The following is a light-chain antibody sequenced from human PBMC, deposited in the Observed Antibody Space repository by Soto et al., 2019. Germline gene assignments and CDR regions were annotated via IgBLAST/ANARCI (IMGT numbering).Light chain of an antibody. CDR1: SSDIGRYNY. V-gene: IGLV2-14*03. CDR3: SSYASTNAQL. J-gene: IGLJ2*01. CDR2: DVS. Sequence: QSALTQPASVSGTPGQSITVSCIGTSSDIGRYNYVSWYQQHPGRAPKLIIRDVSSRPSGVPTRFPGSKSGSSASLTISGLQVEDEAYYFCSSYASTNAQLFGGGTKLTVL.